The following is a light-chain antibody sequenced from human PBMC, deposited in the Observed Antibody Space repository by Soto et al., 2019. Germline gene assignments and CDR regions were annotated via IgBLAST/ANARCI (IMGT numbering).Light chain of an antibody. CDR2: NAS. J-gene: IGKJ2*01. CDR3: QQRSNWPF. CDR1: QSVTNF. Sequence: EIVLTQSPGTLSLSPGERATLSCRASQSVTNFLAWYQQKPGQSPSLLIYNASHRATGIPARFGGSGSGTDFTLTISSLEPEDFAVYYCQQRSNWPFFGQGTKLEIK. V-gene: IGKV3-11*01.